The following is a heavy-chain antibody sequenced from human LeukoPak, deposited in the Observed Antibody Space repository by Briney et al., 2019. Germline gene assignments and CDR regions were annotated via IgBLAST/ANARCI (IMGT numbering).Heavy chain of an antibody. CDR2: INPSGGST. CDR3: ARDSAFELERRSYYYYYMDV. D-gene: IGHD1-1*01. V-gene: IGHV1-46*01. J-gene: IGHJ6*03. CDR1: GYTFTSYY. Sequence: GASVKVSCKASGYTFTSYYMHWVRQAPGQGLEWMGIINPSGGSTSYAQKFQGRVTMTRDTSTSTVYMELSSLRSEDTAVYYCARDSAFELERRSYYYYYMDVWGKGTTVTISS.